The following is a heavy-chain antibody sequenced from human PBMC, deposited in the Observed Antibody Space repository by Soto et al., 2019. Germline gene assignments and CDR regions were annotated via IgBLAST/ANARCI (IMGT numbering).Heavy chain of an antibody. CDR3: TRVGDSGSYWYFDL. Sequence: QVQLVQSGAEVKKPGSSVKVSCKASGGTFSNYVISWVRQAPGQGLEWMGGIIPLFGTADYAQKFQDRVTITAAESTNTAYMELNSLKGEDTAVYYCTRVGDSGSYWYFDLWGRGTLVTVSS. CDR1: GGTFSNYV. CDR2: IIPLFGTA. V-gene: IGHV1-69*12. D-gene: IGHD1-26*01. J-gene: IGHJ2*01.